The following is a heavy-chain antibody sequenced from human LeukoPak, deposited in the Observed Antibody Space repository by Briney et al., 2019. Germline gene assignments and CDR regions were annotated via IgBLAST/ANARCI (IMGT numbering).Heavy chain of an antibody. D-gene: IGHD3-10*01. CDR3: ARLLAYGSGAEAFDY. CDR2: IKEDGTEK. Sequence: GGSLRLSCAASGFTFRTYWMSWVRQAPGKGLEWVANIKEDGTEKYYVDSVKGRFTISRDNAKISLYLQMNSLRAEDTAVYYCARLLAYGSGAEAFDYWGQGALVTVSS. J-gene: IGHJ4*02. V-gene: IGHV3-7*01. CDR1: GFTFRTYW.